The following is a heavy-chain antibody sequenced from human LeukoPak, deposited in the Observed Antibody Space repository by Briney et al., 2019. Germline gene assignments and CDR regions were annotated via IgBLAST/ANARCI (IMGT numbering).Heavy chain of an antibody. CDR3: ARHGHCANVVSYSNSYYHMVV. V-gene: IGHV5-51*01. CDR1: GYCFSSSW. D-gene: IGHD2-8*01. CDR2: IYPDDSDT. Sequence: GESLKISCKGSGYCFSSSWIGWVRQMPGKGLEWMGIIYPDDSDTRYSPSFEGQITISVDKSISTAYLQWSSLKASDTAVYYCARHGHCANVVSYSNSYYHMVVWARGPRSPSP. J-gene: IGHJ6*03.